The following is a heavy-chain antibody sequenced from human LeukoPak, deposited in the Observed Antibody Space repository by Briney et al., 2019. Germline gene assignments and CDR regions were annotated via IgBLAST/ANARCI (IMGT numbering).Heavy chain of an antibody. CDR2: IYYSGST. D-gene: IGHD4-17*01. V-gene: IGHV4-59*01. Sequence: SETLSLTCTVSGGSISSYYWSWIRQPPGKGLEWTGYIYYSGSTNYNPSLKSRVTISVDTSKNQFSLKLSSVTAADTAVYYCARDRTTVTKKGNWFDPWGQGTLVTVSS. J-gene: IGHJ5*02. CDR1: GGSISSYY. CDR3: ARDRTTVTKKGNWFDP.